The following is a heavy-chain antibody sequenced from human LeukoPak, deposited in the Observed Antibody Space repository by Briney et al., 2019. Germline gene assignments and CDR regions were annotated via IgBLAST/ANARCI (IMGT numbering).Heavy chain of an antibody. D-gene: IGHD3-22*01. J-gene: IGHJ4*02. V-gene: IGHV3-23*01. CDR2: ITSRGEST. Sequence: GGSLRLSCAASGFTFSIYAMSWVRQAPGKGLQWVSSITSRGESTWYVDSVKGRFTITRDNSENTLYLQMHSLRAEDTAVYYCARGRPNYYGSDGHYYRRDGDYWGRGTLASVSS. CDR1: GFTFSIYA. CDR3: ARGRPNYYGSDGHYYRRDGDY.